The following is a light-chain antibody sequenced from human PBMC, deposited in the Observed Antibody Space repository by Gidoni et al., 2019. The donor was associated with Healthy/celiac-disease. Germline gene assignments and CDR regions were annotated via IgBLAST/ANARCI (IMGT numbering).Light chain of an antibody. V-gene: IGKV1-33*01. J-gene: IGKJ3*01. CDR3: RT. CDR1: QDISNY. Sequence: TQSPSSLSASVGDRVTITCQASQDISNYLNWYQQKPGKAPKLLIYDASNLETGVPSRFSGSGSGTDFTFTISSLQPEDIATYYCRTFGPGTKVDIK. CDR2: DAS.